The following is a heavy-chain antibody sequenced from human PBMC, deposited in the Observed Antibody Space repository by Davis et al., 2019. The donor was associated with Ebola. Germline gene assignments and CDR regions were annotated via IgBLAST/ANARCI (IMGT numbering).Heavy chain of an antibody. CDR3: ARGGYFDY. J-gene: IGHJ4*02. Sequence: MPSETLSLTCAVYGGSFSGYYWSWIRQPSGKGLEWIGEINHSGSTNYNPSLKSRVTISVDTSKNQFSLKLSSVTAADTAVYYCARGGYFDYWGQGTLVTVSS. CDR2: INHSGST. CDR1: GGSFSGYY. V-gene: IGHV4-34*01.